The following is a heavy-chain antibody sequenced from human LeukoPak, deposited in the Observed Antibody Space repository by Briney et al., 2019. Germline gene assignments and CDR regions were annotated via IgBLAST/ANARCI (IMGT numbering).Heavy chain of an antibody. CDR1: GFTVSSNY. J-gene: IGHJ3*01. Sequence: GGSLRLSCAASGFTVSSNYMSWARQAPGKGLEWVSDISGSGTSTHYADSVKGRFTISRDNSKKTLNLQMSSLTAEDTAVYYCAKVDSSERSGIWTAFDVWGRGTMVTVSS. CDR2: ISGSGTST. CDR3: AKVDSSERSGIWTAFDV. V-gene: IGHV3-23*01. D-gene: IGHD3-3*01.